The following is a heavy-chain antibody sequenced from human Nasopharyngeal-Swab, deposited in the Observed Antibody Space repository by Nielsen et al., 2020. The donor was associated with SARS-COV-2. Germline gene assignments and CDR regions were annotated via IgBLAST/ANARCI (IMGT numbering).Heavy chain of an antibody. D-gene: IGHD3-9*01. Sequence: SETLSLTCTVSGGSMNSGGHFWSWIRQPPGKGLEWIGYISDSGTTYYNQSLQSRLSILLDTSKTQFSLRLSAVTAADTAVYYCARDATGYAYIGYWGQGILVTVSS. CDR1: GGSMNSGGHF. V-gene: IGHV4-30-4*01. CDR3: ARDATGYAYIGY. CDR2: ISDSGTT. J-gene: IGHJ4*02.